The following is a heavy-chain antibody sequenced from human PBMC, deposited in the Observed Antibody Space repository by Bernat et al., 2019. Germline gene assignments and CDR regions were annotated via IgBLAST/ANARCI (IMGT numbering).Heavy chain of an antibody. D-gene: IGHD3-3*01. V-gene: IGHV4-39*01. CDR2: IYYSGST. Sequence: QLQLQESGPGLVKPSETLSLTCTVSGGSISSSSYYWGWIRQPPGKGLEWIGSIYYSGSTYYNPSLKSRVTISVDTSKNPFSLKLSSVTAADTAVYYCARAQIFGVVIIEEDWFDPWGQGTLVTVSS. J-gene: IGHJ5*02. CDR3: ARAQIFGVVIIEEDWFDP. CDR1: GGSISSSSYY.